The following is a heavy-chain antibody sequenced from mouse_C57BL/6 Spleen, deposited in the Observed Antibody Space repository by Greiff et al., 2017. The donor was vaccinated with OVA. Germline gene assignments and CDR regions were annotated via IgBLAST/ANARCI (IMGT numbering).Heavy chain of an antibody. J-gene: IGHJ2*01. V-gene: IGHV5-17*01. Sequence: EVQGVESGGGLVKPGGSLKLSCAASGFTFSDYGMHWVRQAPEKGLAWVAYISRGSSPIYYADTVKGRFTISRDNAKNTLFLQMTSLRSEDTAMYYCARRGIYYDYDEGFDYWGQGTTLTVSS. D-gene: IGHD2-4*01. CDR1: GFTFSDYG. CDR2: ISRGSSPI. CDR3: ARRGIYYDYDEGFDY.